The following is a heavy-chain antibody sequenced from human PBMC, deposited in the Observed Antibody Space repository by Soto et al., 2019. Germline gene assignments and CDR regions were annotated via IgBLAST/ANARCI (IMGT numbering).Heavy chain of an antibody. CDR3: ARWWVGAVDV. D-gene: IGHD2-15*01. V-gene: IGHV4-59*01. Sequence: QVQLQESGPGLVKPSETLSLTCTVSGGSISSYYWSWIRQPPGKGLEWIGYIYYSGSTNYNPSLKSRGTVAVDTAKNRFSLKLSSVTAADTAVYYCARWWVGAVDVWGQGTMVTVSS. CDR1: GGSISSYY. J-gene: IGHJ3*01. CDR2: IYYSGST.